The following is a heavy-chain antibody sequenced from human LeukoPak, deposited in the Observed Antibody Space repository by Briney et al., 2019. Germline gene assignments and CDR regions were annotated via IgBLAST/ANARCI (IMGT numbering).Heavy chain of an antibody. V-gene: IGHV3-23*01. Sequence: GGCLRLSCAASVNTFGSYAMSWVRQAPGKGLEWISVISGSGADTYYADSVKGRFTISRDNSKNKLYLQMDSLRCEETAVYSCVKDCAGGGLVRTLYYYLDVWGKGTLVTVSS. CDR3: VKDCAGGGLVRTLYYYLDV. CDR1: VNTFGSYA. CDR2: ISGSGADT. D-gene: IGHD6-6*01. J-gene: IGHJ6*03.